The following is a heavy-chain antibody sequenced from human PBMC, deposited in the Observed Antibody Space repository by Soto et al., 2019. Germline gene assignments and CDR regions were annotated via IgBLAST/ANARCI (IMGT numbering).Heavy chain of an antibody. CDR3: ARGDSGSYYGALDY. V-gene: IGHV3-30-3*01. Sequence: QVQLVESGGGVVQPGRSLRLSCAASGFTFSSYAMHWVRQAPGKGLEWVAVISYDGSNKYYADSVKGRFTISRDNSKNTLYLQMNSLRDEDTAVYYCARGDSGSYYGALDYWGQGTLVTVSS. CDR2: ISYDGSNK. J-gene: IGHJ4*02. CDR1: GFTFSSYA. D-gene: IGHD1-26*01.